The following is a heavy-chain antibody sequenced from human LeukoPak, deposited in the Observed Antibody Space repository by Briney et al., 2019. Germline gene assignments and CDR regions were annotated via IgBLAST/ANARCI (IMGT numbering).Heavy chain of an antibody. V-gene: IGHV1-8*01. CDR1: GYTFTSYD. CDR3: ARGKIRIAAAGIISRYGMDV. J-gene: IGHJ6*02. D-gene: IGHD6-13*01. Sequence: ASVKVSCKASGYTFTSYDINWVRQATGQGLEWMGWMNPNGGNTGYAQKFQGRVTMTRNTSISTAYMELSSLRSEDTAVYYCARGKIRIAAAGIISRYGMDVWGQGTTVTVSS. CDR2: MNPNGGNT.